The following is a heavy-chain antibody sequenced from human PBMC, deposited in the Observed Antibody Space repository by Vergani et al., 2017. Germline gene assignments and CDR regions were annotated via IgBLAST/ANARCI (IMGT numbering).Heavy chain of an antibody. CDR3: ARTLEYSSSTPWFDP. J-gene: IGHJ5*02. CDR2: IYYSGST. Sequence: QVQLQESGPGLVKPSETLSLTCTVSGGSISSYYWSWIRQPPGKGLEWIGSIYYSGSTYYNPSLKSRVTISVDTSKNQFSLKLSSVTAADTAVYYWARTLEYSSSTPWFDPWGQGTLVTVSS. V-gene: IGHV4-59*12. D-gene: IGHD6-6*01. CDR1: GGSISSYY.